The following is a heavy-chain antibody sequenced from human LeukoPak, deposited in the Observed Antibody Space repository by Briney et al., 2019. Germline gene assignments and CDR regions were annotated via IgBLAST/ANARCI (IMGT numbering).Heavy chain of an antibody. CDR1: NGSISRYY. Sequence: SETLSLTCSVSNGSISRYYWNWIRQPPGKGLEWIGFVYSSGTTSFNPSLESRVTISLDTSRSQFSLKLRSVTTADTAVYYCARSPGFVDTSTGEWFDPWGPGALVIVSS. J-gene: IGHJ5*02. CDR2: VYSSGTT. CDR3: ARSPGFVDTSTGEWFDP. V-gene: IGHV4-59*13. D-gene: IGHD7-27*01.